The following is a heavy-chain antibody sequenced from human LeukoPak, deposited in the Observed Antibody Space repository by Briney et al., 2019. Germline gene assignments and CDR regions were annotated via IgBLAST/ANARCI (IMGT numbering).Heavy chain of an antibody. CDR3: ARRRYYDSSGYNPTYYFDY. Sequence: TSETLSLTCAVSGDSIIGSYWSWIRQAPGKGLEWIGYIYYSVDTDYNPSLKNRVTISVDMSKKQISLRLTSVTAADTAVYYCARRRYYDSSGYNPTYYFDYWGQGILVTVSS. D-gene: IGHD3-22*01. V-gene: IGHV4-59*01. J-gene: IGHJ4*02. CDR1: GDSIIGSY. CDR2: IYYSVDT.